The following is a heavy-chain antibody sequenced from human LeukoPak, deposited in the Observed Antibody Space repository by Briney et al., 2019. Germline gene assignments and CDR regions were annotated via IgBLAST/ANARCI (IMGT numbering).Heavy chain of an antibody. D-gene: IGHD4-23*01. CDR3: AKDLGYGGNNLDAFDI. Sequence: GGSLRLSCAASGFTFDDYAMHWVRQAPGKGLEWVSGISWNSGSIGYADSVKGRFTISRDNAKNSLYLQMNSLRAEDMALYYCAKDLGYGGNNLDAFDIWGQGTMDTVSS. J-gene: IGHJ3*02. CDR1: GFTFDDYA. V-gene: IGHV3-9*03. CDR2: ISWNSGSI.